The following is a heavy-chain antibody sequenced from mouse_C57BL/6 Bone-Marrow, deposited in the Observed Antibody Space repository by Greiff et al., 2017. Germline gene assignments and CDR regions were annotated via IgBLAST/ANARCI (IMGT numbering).Heavy chain of an antibody. D-gene: IGHD2-12*01. CDR2: ISDGGSYT. CDR1: GFTFSSYA. J-gene: IGHJ4*01. CDR3: ARGDSYTYAMDY. Sequence: EVQVVESGGGLVKPGGSLKLSCAASGFTFSSYAMSWVRQTPEKRLEWVATISDGGSYTYYPDNVKGRFTISRDNAKNNLYLQMSHLKSEDTAMYYCARGDSYTYAMDYWGQGTSVTVSS. V-gene: IGHV5-4*01.